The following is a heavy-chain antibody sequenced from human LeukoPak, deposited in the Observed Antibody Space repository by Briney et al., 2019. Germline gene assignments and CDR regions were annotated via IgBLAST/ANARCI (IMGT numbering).Heavy chain of an antibody. Sequence: PGGSLRLSCAASGFTFTNYDMHWVRQVTGKGLEWVSAIGIAGDTYYPGSVRGRFTISRENAKNSLYLQVNSLRDGDTAVYYCVRGGSGWYYFDYWGQGTLVTVSS. D-gene: IGHD6-19*01. CDR3: VRGGSGWYYFDY. CDR2: IGIAGDT. J-gene: IGHJ4*02. V-gene: IGHV3-13*04. CDR1: GFTFTNYD.